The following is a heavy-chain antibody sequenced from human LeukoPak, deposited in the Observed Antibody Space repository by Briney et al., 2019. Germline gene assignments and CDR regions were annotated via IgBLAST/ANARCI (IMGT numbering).Heavy chain of an antibody. D-gene: IGHD6-19*01. CDR1: GGSFSGYY. CDR2: INHSGST. V-gene: IGHV4-34*01. CDR3: ARGPEAVAGGLDY. J-gene: IGHJ4*02. Sequence: SETLSLTCAVYGGSFSGYYWSWIRQPPGKGLEWIGEINHSGSTNYNPSLKSRVTISVDTSKNQFSLKLSSVTAADTAVYYCARGPEAVAGGLDYWGQGTLVTVSS.